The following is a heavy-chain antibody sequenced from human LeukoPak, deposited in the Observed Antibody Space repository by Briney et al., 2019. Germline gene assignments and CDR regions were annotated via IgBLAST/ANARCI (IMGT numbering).Heavy chain of an antibody. Sequence: GGSLRLSCAASGFTFSNYAMSWVRQAPGKGLEWVSAISGSASSTYHADSVKGRFTISRDNSKNTLYLQMNSLRADDTAVYYCATWRRCGGGSCYSGWLDPWGQGALVTVSS. D-gene: IGHD2-15*01. V-gene: IGHV3-23*01. CDR3: ATWRRCGGGSCYSGWLDP. CDR1: GFTFSNYA. CDR2: ISGSASST. J-gene: IGHJ5*02.